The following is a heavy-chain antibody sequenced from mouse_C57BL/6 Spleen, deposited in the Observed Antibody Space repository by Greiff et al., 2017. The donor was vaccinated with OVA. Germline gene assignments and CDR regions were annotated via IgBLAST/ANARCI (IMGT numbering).Heavy chain of an antibody. J-gene: IGHJ2*01. CDR3: ARAHYCGSCYGGFDY. Sequence: QVQLQQSGPELVKPGASVKISCKASGYAFSSYWMNWVKQRPGKGLEWIGRIYPGDGDTNYNGKFKGKATLTADKSSSTAYMQLSSLTSEDSAVYFCARAHYCGSCYGGFDYWGKGTTLTVSS. D-gene: IGHD1-1*01. CDR2: IYPGDGDT. CDR1: GYAFSSYW. V-gene: IGHV1-82*01.